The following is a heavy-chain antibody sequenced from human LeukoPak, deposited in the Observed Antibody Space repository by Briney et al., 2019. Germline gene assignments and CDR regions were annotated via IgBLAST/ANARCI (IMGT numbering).Heavy chain of an antibody. J-gene: IGHJ4*02. Sequence: ASVKVSCKASRYTFSDYYMHWVRQAPGQGLEWMGWINPNSGGTNYAQKFQGRVTMTRDTSISTASMELSRLRSDDTAVYYCAREELSGSSTSCCSGLGYWGQGALVTVSS. CDR1: RYTFSDYY. V-gene: IGHV1-2*02. D-gene: IGHD2-2*01. CDR2: INPNSGGT. CDR3: AREELSGSSTSCCSGLGY.